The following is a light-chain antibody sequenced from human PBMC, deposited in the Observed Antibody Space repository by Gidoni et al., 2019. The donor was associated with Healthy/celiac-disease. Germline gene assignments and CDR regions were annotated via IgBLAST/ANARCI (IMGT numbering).Light chain of an antibody. CDR1: QDISNY. Sequence: DIQMTQSPSSLSASVGDRVTITCQASQDISNYLNWYQQKPGKAPKLLIYDASNLETGVPSRFSGSGSGTDFTFTISSLQPEDIATYYCQQYDNLPPVECTFXGXTKVEIK. CDR3: QQYDNLPPVECT. J-gene: IGKJ4*01. CDR2: DAS. V-gene: IGKV1-33*01.